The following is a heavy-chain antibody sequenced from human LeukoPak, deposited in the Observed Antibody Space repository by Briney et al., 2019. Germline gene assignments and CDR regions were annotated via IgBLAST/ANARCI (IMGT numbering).Heavy chain of an antibody. D-gene: IGHD6-19*01. J-gene: IGHJ4*02. CDR3: ANSVAVAGTALDY. V-gene: IGHV5-51*01. CDR2: FYPDDSET. CDR1: GYNFTSYW. Sequence: GESLQTPCKASGYNFTSYWIAWVPQIPGKGLGWMGIFYPDDSETRYSPSCQGQVTISADKSTSAAYLQWTSLKASDTAMYYCANSVAVAGTALDYWGQGTLVTVSS.